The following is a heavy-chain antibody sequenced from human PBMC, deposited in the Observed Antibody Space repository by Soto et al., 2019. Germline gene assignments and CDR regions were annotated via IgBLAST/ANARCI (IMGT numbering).Heavy chain of an antibody. Sequence: QITLKESGPTLVKPTQTLTLTCTFSGFSLSTRGVGVGWIRQPPGRALEWLALIYWDDDKRYSPSLNNRLTITRDTYKNQVVLTMTNMDPVDTATYYCAHRPYGYKYYFDYWGQGTLVTVSS. CDR2: IYWDDDK. CDR3: AHRPYGYKYYFDY. J-gene: IGHJ4*02. V-gene: IGHV2-5*02. CDR1: GFSLSTRGVG. D-gene: IGHD5-18*01.